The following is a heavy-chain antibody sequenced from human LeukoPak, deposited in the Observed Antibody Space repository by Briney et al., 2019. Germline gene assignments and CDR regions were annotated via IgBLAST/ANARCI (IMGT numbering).Heavy chain of an antibody. J-gene: IGHJ5*02. CDR1: GGSISSSTYY. V-gene: IGHV4-39*01. D-gene: IGHD5-12*01. CDR3: ARQAPRYSGYDRLLHFDP. CDR2: IYYSGGT. Sequence: SETLSLTCTVSGGSISSSTYYWGWIRQPPGKGLEWIGSIYYSGGTYYNPSLKSRGTISVDTSKNQFSLKVSSVTAADTAVYYCARQAPRYSGYDRLLHFDPWGQGTLVTVSS.